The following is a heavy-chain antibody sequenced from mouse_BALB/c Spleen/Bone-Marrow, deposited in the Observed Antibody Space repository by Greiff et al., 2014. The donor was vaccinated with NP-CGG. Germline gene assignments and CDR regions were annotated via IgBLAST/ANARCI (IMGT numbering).Heavy chain of an antibody. D-gene: IGHD2-4*01. CDR2: IFPGDGST. CDR1: GYTFTSYA. J-gene: IGHJ3*01. CDR3: ARRVYYDYDGGAWFAY. V-gene: IGHV1-85*01. Sequence: QVQLQQPGAELVKPGASVKLSCKASGYTFTSYAINWVRQRPEQGLEWIGWIFPGDGSTKYNEKFKGKATLTTDKSSSTAYMQLNRLTSEDYAVYFCARRVYYDYDGGAWFAYWGQGTLVTVSA.